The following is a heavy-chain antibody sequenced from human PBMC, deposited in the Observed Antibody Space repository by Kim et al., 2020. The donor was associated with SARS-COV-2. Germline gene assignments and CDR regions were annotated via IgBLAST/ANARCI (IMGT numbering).Heavy chain of an antibody. CDR2: ISGGGGRT. CDR1: GFTFSSYA. CDR3: AKGGVRTTGTGLFREQTAYYFDY. Sequence: GGSLRLSCAASGFTFSSYAMSWVRQTPGKGLEWVSGISGGGGRTYYGDSVKGRFTISRDNSKNTLYLQMNNLRAEDTAVYYCAKGGVRTTGTGLFREQTAYYFDYWGQGTLVTVSS. D-gene: IGHD1-1*01. J-gene: IGHJ4*02. V-gene: IGHV3-23*01.